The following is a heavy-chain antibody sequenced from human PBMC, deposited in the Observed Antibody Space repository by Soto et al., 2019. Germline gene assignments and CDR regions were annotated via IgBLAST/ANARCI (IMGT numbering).Heavy chain of an antibody. CDR3: ARLNRGGCSSPSCYINY. V-gene: IGHV4-34*01. CDR1: GGTFNGYY. J-gene: IGHJ4*02. CDR2: INYSGST. Sequence: SETMYLTCAVYGGTFNGYYGTWTRQPQGKGLEWIGKINYSGSTNYNPPLKSRVTISIDTSKNQFFLKLSSVTAADTAVYYCARLNRGGCSSPSCYINYWGQGTLVTVSS. D-gene: IGHD2-2*01.